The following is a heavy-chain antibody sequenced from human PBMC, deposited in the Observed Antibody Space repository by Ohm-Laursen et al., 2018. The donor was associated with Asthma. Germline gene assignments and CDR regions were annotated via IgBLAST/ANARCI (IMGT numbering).Heavy chain of an antibody. CDR1: GSTFSSYA. CDR2: IIPIFGTA. Sequence: SVKASCKASGSTFSSYAISWVRQAPGQGLEWMGGIIPIFGTANYAQKFQGRVTITTDESTSTAYMELSSLRAEDTAVYYCAGSGASSWNRYFDSWGQGTLVIVSS. CDR3: AGSGASSWNRYFDS. J-gene: IGHJ5*01. D-gene: IGHD6-13*01. V-gene: IGHV1-69*05.